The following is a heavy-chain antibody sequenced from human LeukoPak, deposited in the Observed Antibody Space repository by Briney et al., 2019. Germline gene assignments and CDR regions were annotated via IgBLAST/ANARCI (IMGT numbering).Heavy chain of an antibody. CDR1: GGSFSGFY. Sequence: SETPSLTCAVSGGSFSGFYWSFIRQSPGKGLEWIGEIGHSGSTNYNPSLNSRVTMSVDTSKNQFSLKLSSVTAADTAVYYCARGLSGQDQRLLRQDNWFDPWGQGTLVTVSS. D-gene: IGHD2/OR15-2a*01. CDR2: IGHSGST. CDR3: ARGLSGQDQRLLRQDNWFDP. V-gene: IGHV4-34*01. J-gene: IGHJ5*02.